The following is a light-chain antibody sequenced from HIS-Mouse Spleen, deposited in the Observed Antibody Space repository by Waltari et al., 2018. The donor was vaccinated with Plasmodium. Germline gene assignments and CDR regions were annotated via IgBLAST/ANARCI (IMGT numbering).Light chain of an antibody. V-gene: IGKV3-15*01. Sequence: EIVMTQSPPTLSVSPGERATVSCRASQSVSSNLAWYQQKPGQAPRLLIYGASTRATGIPARFSGSGSGTEFTLTISSLQSEDFAVYYCQQYNNWSFTFGPGTKVDIK. J-gene: IGKJ3*01. CDR3: QQYNNWSFT. CDR1: QSVSSN. CDR2: GAS.